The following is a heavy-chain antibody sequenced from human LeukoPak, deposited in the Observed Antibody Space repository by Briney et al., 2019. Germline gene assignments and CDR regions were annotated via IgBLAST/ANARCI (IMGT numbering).Heavy chain of an antibody. D-gene: IGHD4-23*01. Sequence: SQTLSLTCAISGDSVSSNSAAWNWIRLSPSRGLEWLGRTYYRSKWYSDYAVSVKSRITINPDTSKNQFSLQLNSVTPEDTAVYYCAGPRDYGGNQYYFDYWGQGTLVTVSS. CDR3: AGPRDYGGNQYYFDY. J-gene: IGHJ4*02. CDR2: TYYRSKWYS. CDR1: GDSVSSNSAA. V-gene: IGHV6-1*01.